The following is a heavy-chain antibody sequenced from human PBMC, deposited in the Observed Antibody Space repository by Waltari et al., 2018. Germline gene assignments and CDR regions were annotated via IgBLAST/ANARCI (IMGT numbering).Heavy chain of an antibody. V-gene: IGHV4-31*03. D-gene: IGHD2-15*01. CDR2: IYYSGST. J-gene: IGHJ4*02. CDR3: ARDQGSYFDY. Sequence: QVQLQESGPGLVKPSQTLSLTCTFSGGSLSSGGYSWSWIRQHPGKGLEWIGYIYYSGSTYYNPSLKSRVTISVDTSKNQFSLKLSSVTAADTAVYYCARDQGSYFDYWGQGTLVTVSS. CDR1: GGSLSSGGYS.